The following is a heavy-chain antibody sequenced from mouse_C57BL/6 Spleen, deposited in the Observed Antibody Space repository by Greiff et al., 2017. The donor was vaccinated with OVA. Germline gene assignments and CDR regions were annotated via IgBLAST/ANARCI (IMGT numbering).Heavy chain of an antibody. CDR2: IYPGDGDT. CDR3: ARLPLADPYFDY. V-gene: IGHV1-82*01. J-gene: IGHJ2*01. CDR1: GYAFSSSW. Sequence: VQLQQSGPELVKPGASVKISCKASGYAFSSSWMNWVKQRPGKGLEWIGRIYPGDGDTNYNGKFKGKATLTADKSSSTAYMQLSSLTSEDSAVYFCARLPLADPYFDYWGQGTTLTVSS.